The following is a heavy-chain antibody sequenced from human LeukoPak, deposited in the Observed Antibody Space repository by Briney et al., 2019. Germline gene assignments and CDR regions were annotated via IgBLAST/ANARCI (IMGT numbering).Heavy chain of an antibody. Sequence: ASVKVSCKASGYTFTSYYMHWVRQAPGQGLEWMGIINPSGGSTSYAQKFQGRVTMTRDTSTSTVYMELSSLRSEDTAVYYCAREGNQNIVVVVAATGGFDYWSQGTLVTVSS. V-gene: IGHV1-46*01. CDR1: GYTFTSYY. J-gene: IGHJ4*02. CDR2: INPSGGST. CDR3: AREGNQNIVVVVAATGGFDY. D-gene: IGHD2-15*01.